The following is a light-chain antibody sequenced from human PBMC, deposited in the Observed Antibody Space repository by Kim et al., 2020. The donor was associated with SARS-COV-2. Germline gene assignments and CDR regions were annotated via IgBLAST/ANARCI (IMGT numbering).Light chain of an antibody. CDR1: SLRTYD. CDR2: VKN. V-gene: IGLV3-19*01. CDR3: NSRDNNDNVL. Sequence: VALGQTVKITCQGDSLRTYDKTWFKQKPGQAPIVVFYVKNNRPSGIPDRFSGSSSGNTASVTITATQAGDEADYYCNSRDNNDNVLFGGGTQLTVL. J-gene: IGLJ2*01.